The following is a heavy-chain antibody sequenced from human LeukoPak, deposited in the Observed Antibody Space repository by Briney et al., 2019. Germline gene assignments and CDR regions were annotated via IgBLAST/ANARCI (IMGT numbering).Heavy chain of an antibody. CDR3: AGGNTWPGLSY. V-gene: IGHV3-53*01. CDR2: IYTAGST. CDR1: GFTVSGYY. D-gene: IGHD1-14*01. J-gene: IGHJ4*02. Sequence: GGSLRLFCAASGFTVSGYYMSWVRQAPGKGLEWVSVIYTAGSTYNADFVKGRFNISRDKSKNTLYLQMNTLRAEGTAVYFCAGGNTWPGLSYWGQGTLLTVSS.